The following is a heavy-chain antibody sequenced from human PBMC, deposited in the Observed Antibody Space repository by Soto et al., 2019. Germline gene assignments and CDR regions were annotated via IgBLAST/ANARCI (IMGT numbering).Heavy chain of an antibody. Sequence: GEPLKISCKGSGYSFTSYWIGWVRQMPGKGLEWMGIIYPGDSDTRYSPSFQGQVTISADKSISTAYLQWSSLKASDTAMYYCARQFYYDSSGYPPYYYYGMDVWGQGTTVTVSS. J-gene: IGHJ6*02. D-gene: IGHD3-22*01. CDR2: IYPGDSDT. V-gene: IGHV5-51*01. CDR1: GYSFTSYW. CDR3: ARQFYYDSSGYPPYYYYGMDV.